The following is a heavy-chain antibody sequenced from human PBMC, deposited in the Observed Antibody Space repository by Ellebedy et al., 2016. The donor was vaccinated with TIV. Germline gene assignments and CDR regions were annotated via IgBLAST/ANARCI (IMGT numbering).Heavy chain of an antibody. V-gene: IGHV3-30*18. CDR3: AKDMRAGEGWYFDH. D-gene: IGHD7-27*01. Sequence: GGSLRLSCAASAFMFSYYGMHWVRQAPGKGLEWVAVIAYGGTNKYYADSVKGRFTISRDNSKNTLYLQMNSLRVEDTAVYYCAKDMRAGEGWYFDHWGQGTLVTVSS. J-gene: IGHJ4*02. CDR2: IAYGGTNK. CDR1: AFMFSYYG.